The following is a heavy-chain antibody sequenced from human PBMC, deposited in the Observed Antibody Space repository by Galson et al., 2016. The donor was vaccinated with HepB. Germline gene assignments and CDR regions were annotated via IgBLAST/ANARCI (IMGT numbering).Heavy chain of an antibody. CDR2: INPNGGHT. V-gene: IGHV1-46*01. Sequence: SVKVSCKASGYTFTSYYIHWMRQAPRQGLEWMGIINPNGGHTAYSQSLQGRVTLTTDTSTSTAYMELRSLRSDDTAVYYCARAAYCSGAACYSEGLDVWGQGTTVTVSS. J-gene: IGHJ6*02. CDR1: GYTFTSYY. D-gene: IGHD2-15*01. CDR3: ARAAYCSGAACYSEGLDV.